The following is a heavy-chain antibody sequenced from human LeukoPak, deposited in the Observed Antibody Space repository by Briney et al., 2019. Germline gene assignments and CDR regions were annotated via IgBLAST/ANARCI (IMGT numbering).Heavy chain of an antibody. CDR1: GFTFSSYG. V-gene: IGHV3-33*01. CDR3: ARDRYSGSYRYLDY. Sequence: GGSLRLSCAASGFTFSSYGMHWVRQAPGKGLEWVAVIWYDGSNKYYADSVKGRFTISRDNSKNTLYLQMNSLRAEDTAVYYCARDRYSGSYRYLDYWGQGTLVTVSS. D-gene: IGHD1-26*01. J-gene: IGHJ4*02. CDR2: IWYDGSNK.